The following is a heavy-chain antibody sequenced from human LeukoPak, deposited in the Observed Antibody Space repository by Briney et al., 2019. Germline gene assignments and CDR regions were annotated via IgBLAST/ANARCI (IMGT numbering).Heavy chain of an antibody. Sequence: PSQTLSLTCTVSGGSISSGDYYWSWIRQPPGKGLEWIGYIYHSGNTYYNPSLKSRLTISVDTPRNQFSLKLRSVTAADTAVYYCARGGARITIVGVVINDFDYWGQGTLVTVSS. CDR1: GGSISSGDYY. D-gene: IGHD3-3*01. J-gene: IGHJ4*02. CDR3: ARGGARITIVGVVINDFDY. V-gene: IGHV4-30-4*08. CDR2: IYHSGNT.